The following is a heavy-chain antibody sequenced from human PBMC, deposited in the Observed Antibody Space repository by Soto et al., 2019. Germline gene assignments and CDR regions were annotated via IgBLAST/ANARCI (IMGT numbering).Heavy chain of an antibody. J-gene: IGHJ3*02. CDR1: GFTFSSYS. CDR2: ISSSSSYI. CDR3: ARGSQYCSGGSCYPGAFDI. D-gene: IGHD2-15*01. V-gene: IGHV3-21*01. Sequence: EVQLVESGGGLVKPGGSLRLSCAASGFTFSSYSMNWVRQAPGKGLEWVSSISSSSSYIYYADSVKGRFTISRDNAKNSLYLQMNSLRAEDTAVYYCARGSQYCSGGSCYPGAFDIWGQGTMVTVSS.